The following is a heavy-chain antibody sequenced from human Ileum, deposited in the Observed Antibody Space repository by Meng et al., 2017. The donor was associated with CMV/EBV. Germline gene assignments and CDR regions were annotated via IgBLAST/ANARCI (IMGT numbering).Heavy chain of an antibody. D-gene: IGHD2-2*01. CDR3: ARSQRGVVVVPAAIYDFWSGKKAPDY. J-gene: IGHJ4*02. Sequence: MGWVRPVPGKGLEWFSVLYSGGSTYYADSVKGQFTISRDNAKNALYLQMNSLRAEDTAVYYCARSQRGVVVVPAAIYDFWSGKKAPDYWGQGTLVTVSS. V-gene: IGHV3-53*01. CDR2: LYSGGST.